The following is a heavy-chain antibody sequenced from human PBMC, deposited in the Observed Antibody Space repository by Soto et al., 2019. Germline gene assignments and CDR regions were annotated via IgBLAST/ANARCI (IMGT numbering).Heavy chain of an antibody. CDR1: GFSLSTSGVG. V-gene: IGHV2-5*02. D-gene: IGHD3-10*01. CDR2: IYWDDDK. Sequence: QITLKESGPTLVKPTQTLTLTCTFSGFSLSTSGVGVGWIRQPPGKALEWLALIYWDDDKRYSPSLKSRLTITKDTSKNQVVLTMTNMDPVDTATYYCADRLPIWFGELSAFDIWGQGTMVTVSS. CDR3: ADRLPIWFGELSAFDI. J-gene: IGHJ3*02.